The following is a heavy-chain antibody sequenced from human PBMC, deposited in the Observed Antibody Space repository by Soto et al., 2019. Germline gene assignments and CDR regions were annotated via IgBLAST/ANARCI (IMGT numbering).Heavy chain of an antibody. CDR3: ASWTYAYNWFDP. CDR2: IYTSGST. V-gene: IGHV4-4*07. Sequence: SETLSLACTVSGGSITSYYWSWIRQPAGKGLEWIGRIYTSGSTNYNPSLKSRVTTSVDTSKNQFSVKLSSVTAADTAVYYCASWTYAYNWFDPWGQGTLVTVSS. CDR1: GGSITSYY. D-gene: IGHD2-2*01. J-gene: IGHJ5*02.